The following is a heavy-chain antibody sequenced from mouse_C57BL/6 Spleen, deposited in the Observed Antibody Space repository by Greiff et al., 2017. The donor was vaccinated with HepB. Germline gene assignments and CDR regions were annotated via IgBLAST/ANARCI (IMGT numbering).Heavy chain of an antibody. D-gene: IGHD2-1*01. J-gene: IGHJ1*03. CDR1: GYSFTGYY. CDR3: ARPYGNWYFDV. V-gene: IGHV1-42*01. Sequence: VQLQQSGPELVKPGASVKISCKASGYSFTGYYMNWVKQSPEKSLEWIGEINPSTGGTTYNQKFKAKATLTVDKSSSTAYMQLKSLTSEDSAVYCCARPYGNWYFDVWGTGTTVTVSS. CDR2: INPSTGGT.